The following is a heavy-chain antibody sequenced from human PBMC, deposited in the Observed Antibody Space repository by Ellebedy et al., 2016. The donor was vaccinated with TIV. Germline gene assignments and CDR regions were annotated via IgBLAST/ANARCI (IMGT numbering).Heavy chain of an antibody. Sequence: PGGSLRLSCQGSGYNFASYWISWVRQVPGRGLESMGRIDPSDSYTNYSPSFQGHVPISADKSISTAYLQWNSLKASATAFYYCARFSGSYGGFDYWGQGTQVTVSS. D-gene: IGHD1-26*01. J-gene: IGHJ4*02. V-gene: IGHV5-10-1*01. CDR2: IDPSDSYT. CDR1: GYNFASYW. CDR3: ARFSGSYGGFDY.